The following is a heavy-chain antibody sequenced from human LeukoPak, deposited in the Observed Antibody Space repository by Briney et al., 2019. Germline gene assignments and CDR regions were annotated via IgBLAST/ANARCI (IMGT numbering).Heavy chain of an antibody. CDR1: GYTFTSYA. V-gene: IGHV1-3*01. CDR3: ARGPFGGSYPGPFDY. D-gene: IGHD1-26*01. Sequence: GASVKVSCKASGYTFTSYAMHWVRQAPGQRLEWMGWINAGNGNTKYSQKFQGRVTITRDTSASTAYMELSSLRSEDTAVYYCARGPFGGSYPGPFDYWGQGTLVTVSS. J-gene: IGHJ4*02. CDR2: INAGNGNT.